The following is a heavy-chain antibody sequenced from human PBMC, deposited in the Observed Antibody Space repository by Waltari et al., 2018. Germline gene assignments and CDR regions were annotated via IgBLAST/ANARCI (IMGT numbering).Heavy chain of an antibody. J-gene: IGHJ3*02. D-gene: IGHD7-27*01. Sequence: QLQLQESGPGLVKPSETLSLTCTVSGGSISSSSYYWGWIRQPPGKGLEWIGSIYYSGSTYYTPSLKSRVTISVDTSKNQFSLKLSSVTAADTAVYYCASRGDEGAFDIWGQGTMVTVSS. V-gene: IGHV4-39*01. CDR2: IYYSGST. CDR1: GGSISSSSYY. CDR3: ASRGDEGAFDI.